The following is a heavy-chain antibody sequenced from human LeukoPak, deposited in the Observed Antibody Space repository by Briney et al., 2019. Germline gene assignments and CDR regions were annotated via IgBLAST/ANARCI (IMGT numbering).Heavy chain of an antibody. D-gene: IGHD2-15*01. CDR3: ARDAMRADIVVVIAARDHYYGMDV. J-gene: IGHJ6*02. Sequence: ASVKVSCKASGYTFTSYGISWVRQAPGQGLECMGWISAYNGNTNYAQKLQGRVTMTTATSTSTAYMELRSLSSDDTAVYYCARDAMRADIVVVIAARDHYYGMDVWGQGTTVTVSS. V-gene: IGHV1-18*01. CDR2: ISAYNGNT. CDR1: GYTFTSYG.